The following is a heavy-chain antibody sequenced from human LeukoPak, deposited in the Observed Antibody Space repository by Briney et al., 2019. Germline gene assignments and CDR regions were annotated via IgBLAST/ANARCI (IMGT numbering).Heavy chain of an antibody. CDR3: ARLNLGSDNFHWYFYL. Sequence: PGESLKIACKGSGYSLNTYWIGWVSHMPGKGLEWRGIIYGGDSDTRYSPSFQGQVTISADKSISTAYLQWSSLKASDTAMYYCARLNLGSDNFHWYFYLWGRGTLVTVSS. CDR2: IYGGDSDT. CDR1: GYSLNTYW. V-gene: IGHV5-51*01. D-gene: IGHD3-10*01. J-gene: IGHJ2*01.